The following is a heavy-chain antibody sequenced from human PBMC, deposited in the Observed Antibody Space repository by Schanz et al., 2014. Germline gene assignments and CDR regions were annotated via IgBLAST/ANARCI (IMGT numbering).Heavy chain of an antibody. CDR1: GFTFRDYQ. D-gene: IGHD3-10*01. J-gene: IGHJ3*01. CDR3: ARDTLWFGDINDAFDV. CDR2: ITSGSAK. V-gene: IGHV3-11*04. Sequence: QVQLVESGGGLVKPGGSLRLSCTASGFTFRDYQMTWFRQAPGKGLEWVSYITSGSAKFYADSVKGRFTISRDNAKNSVYLQMNSLRVGDTAMYYCARDTLWFGDINDAFDVWGHGTMVTVS.